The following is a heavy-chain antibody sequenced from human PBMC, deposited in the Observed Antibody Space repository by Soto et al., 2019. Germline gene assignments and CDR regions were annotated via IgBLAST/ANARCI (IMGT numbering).Heavy chain of an antibody. CDR2: VSYAGSNK. J-gene: IGHJ4*02. CDR3: VRDGNGYNFRVFDY. CDR1: GFTFSSYG. V-gene: IGHV3-30*19. D-gene: IGHD5-12*01. Sequence: VQLVESGGGVVQPGSSLRLSCAASGFTFSSYGMHWVRQAPGKGLDWMAVVSYAGSNKYYADSVKGRFTISRDNSKNTLYLQMNSLRAEDTAVYYCVRDGNGYNFRVFDYWGQGTLVTVSS.